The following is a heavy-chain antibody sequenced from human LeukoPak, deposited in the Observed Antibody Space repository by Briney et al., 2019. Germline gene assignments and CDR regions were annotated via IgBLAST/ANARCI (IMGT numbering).Heavy chain of an antibody. D-gene: IGHD1-26*01. CDR2: ISGTGGST. CDR3: AKMWELPKRFDY. CDR1: GFTFSSYA. J-gene: IGHJ4*02. Sequence: GGSLRLSCAASGFTFSSYAMTWVRQAPGKGLEWVSTISGTGGSTYYADSVKGRFTISRDNSKNTLYLQMTSLRAEDTAVYYCAKMWELPKRFDYWGQGTLVTVSS. V-gene: IGHV3-23*01.